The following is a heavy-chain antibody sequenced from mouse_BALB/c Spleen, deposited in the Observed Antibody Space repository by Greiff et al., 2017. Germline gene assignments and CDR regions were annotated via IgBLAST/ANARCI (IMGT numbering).Heavy chain of an antibody. CDR3: EREARRGDY. Sequence: EVQLQQSGPELVKPGASVKMSCKASGYTFTSYVMHWVKQKPGQGLEWIGYINTYNDGTKYNESFKVKAKMTSDKSPSTAYMELNSLTSEDSAVYYCEREARRGDYWGQGTTLTVSS. CDR2: INTYNDGT. V-gene: IGHV1-14*01. CDR1: GYTFTSYV. J-gene: IGHJ2*01. D-gene: IGHD2-14*01.